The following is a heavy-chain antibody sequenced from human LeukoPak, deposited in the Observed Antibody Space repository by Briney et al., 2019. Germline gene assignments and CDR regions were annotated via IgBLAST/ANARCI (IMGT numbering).Heavy chain of an antibody. CDR1: GFTFSNAW. CDR3: TTATGDDYSNDGGPDY. D-gene: IGHD4-11*01. V-gene: IGHV3-15*01. CDR2: IKSKTDGGTT. Sequence: GGSLRLSCAASGFTFSNAWMSWIRQARGKGLEWVGRIKSKTDGGTTDYAAPVKGRFTISRDDSKNTLYLQMNSLKTEDTAVYYCTTATGDDYSNDGGPDYWGQGTLVTDSS. J-gene: IGHJ4*02.